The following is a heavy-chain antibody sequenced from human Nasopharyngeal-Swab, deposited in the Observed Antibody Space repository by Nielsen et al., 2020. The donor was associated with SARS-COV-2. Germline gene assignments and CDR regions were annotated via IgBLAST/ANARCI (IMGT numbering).Heavy chain of an antibody. D-gene: IGHD6-19*01. CDR2: IYYSGST. CDR3: ATTGYTGYSSGWYNYYYGMDV. V-gene: IGHV4-31*03. J-gene: IGHJ6*02. CDR1: GGSISSGGYY. Sequence: SETLSLTCTVSGGSISSGGYYWSWIRQHPGKGLEWIGYIYYSGSTYYNPSLKSRVTISVDTSKNQFSLKLSSVTAADTAVYYCATTGYTGYSSGWYNYYYGMDVWGQGTTVTVSS.